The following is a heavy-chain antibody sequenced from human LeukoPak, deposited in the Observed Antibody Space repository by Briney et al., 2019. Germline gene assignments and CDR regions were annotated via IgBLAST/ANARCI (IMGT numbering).Heavy chain of an antibody. CDR3: TTALHTYYDILTGWVDY. CDR1: GFPFCKAW. J-gene: IGHJ4*02. V-gene: IGHV3-15*01. Sequence: GGSLRLSCAASGFPFCKAWVSWVRQAPGKGLEWVGRIKSKTDGGTTDYAAPVKGRFTISRDDSKNTLYLQMNSLKTEDTAVYYCTTALHTYYDILTGWVDYWGQGTLVTVSS. CDR2: IKSKTDGGTT. D-gene: IGHD3-9*01.